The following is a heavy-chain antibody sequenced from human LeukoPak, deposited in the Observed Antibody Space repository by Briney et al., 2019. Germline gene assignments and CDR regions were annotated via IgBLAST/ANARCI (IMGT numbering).Heavy chain of an antibody. Sequence: GESLKISCKGSAHTLTAFWLGWVRQMPGKGLEWMGIIYPGDSDTRYNPAFQGQVTISADKSISTAYLQWSSLKASDTAMYYRARTLRVDPTQYSSSSGAEWFDPWGQGTLVTVSS. V-gene: IGHV5-51*01. CDR3: ARTLRVDPTQYSSSSGAEWFDP. CDR1: AHTLTAFW. CDR2: IYPGDSDT. J-gene: IGHJ5*02. D-gene: IGHD6-6*01.